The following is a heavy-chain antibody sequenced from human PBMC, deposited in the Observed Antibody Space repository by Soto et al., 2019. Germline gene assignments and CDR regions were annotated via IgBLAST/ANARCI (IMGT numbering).Heavy chain of an antibody. Sequence: EVQLVKSGGGLVTPGGSLRLSCEASGFIFSTANMNWVRQAPGKGLQWVSSISTPSDSIFYADSVKGRFTISRDNAKDSLYMQMNSLTAEDTAVYYCVRKYGETGTRRGRSCDYWGQGTLVTVSS. J-gene: IGHJ4*02. D-gene: IGHD1-1*01. CDR3: VRKYGETGTRRGRSCDY. V-gene: IGHV3-21*01. CDR2: ISTPSDSI. CDR1: GFIFSTAN.